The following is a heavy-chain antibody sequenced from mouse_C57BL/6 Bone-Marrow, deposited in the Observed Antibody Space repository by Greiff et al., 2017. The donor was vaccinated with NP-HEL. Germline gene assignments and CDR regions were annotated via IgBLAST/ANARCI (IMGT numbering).Heavy chain of an antibody. V-gene: IGHV2-2*01. J-gene: IGHJ3*01. Sequence: QVQLQQSGPGLVQPSQSLSITCTVSGFSLTSYGVHWVRQSPGKGLEWLGVIWSGGSTDYNAAFISRLSISKDNSKSQVFFKMNSLQADDTAIYYCARNECNYVWCAYWGQGTLVTVSA. CDR2: IWSGGST. CDR1: GFSLTSYG. CDR3: ARNECNYVWCAY. D-gene: IGHD2-1*01.